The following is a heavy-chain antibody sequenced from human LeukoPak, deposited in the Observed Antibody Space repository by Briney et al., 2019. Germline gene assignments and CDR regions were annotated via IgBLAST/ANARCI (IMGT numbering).Heavy chain of an antibody. Sequence: GGSLRLPCGVSVFPLRYYWIHWVRRSTGKARVWVGHISRGGSDTSYADSVKGRFTISRDNANNTAYLQMNSLRAEDTAVYYCLRDIYTGTSWYMGQDWFDPWGQGTLVTVSS. V-gene: IGHV3-74*01. CDR3: LRDIYTGTSWYMGQDWFDP. CDR2: ISRGGSDT. D-gene: IGHD6-13*01. CDR1: VFPLRYYW. J-gene: IGHJ5*02.